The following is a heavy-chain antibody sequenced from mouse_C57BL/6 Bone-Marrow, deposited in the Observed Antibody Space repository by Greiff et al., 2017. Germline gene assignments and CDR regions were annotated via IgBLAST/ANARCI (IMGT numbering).Heavy chain of an antibody. Sequence: EVQLQQSGPELVKPGASVKISCKASGYTFTDYYMNWVKQSHGKSLEWIGDINPNNGGTSYNQKFKGKATLTVDKSSSTAYMELSSLTSEDSAVYYCAREGGDYGNYLWYFDYWGQGTTLTVSS. V-gene: IGHV1-26*01. J-gene: IGHJ2*01. CDR2: INPNNGGT. D-gene: IGHD2-1*01. CDR3: AREGGDYGNYLWYFDY. CDR1: GYTFTDYY.